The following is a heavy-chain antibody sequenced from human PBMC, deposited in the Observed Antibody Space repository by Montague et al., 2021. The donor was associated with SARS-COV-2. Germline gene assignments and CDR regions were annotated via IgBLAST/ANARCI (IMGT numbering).Heavy chain of an antibody. CDR2: INHGGST. J-gene: IGHJ6*03. D-gene: IGHD3-10*01. V-gene: IGHV4-34*01. CDR3: ARLRDGVVPSPILGVGPYYSYYYMDV. Sequence: SETLSLTCAVHGTSFSGYYWNWIRQPPGKGLEWIGEINHGGSTKYSPSLKSRLTISADTSKNQFSLKLTSVAAADTAVYYCARLRDGVVPSPILGVGPYYSYYYMDVGGRGPTVTVSS. CDR1: GTSFSGYY.